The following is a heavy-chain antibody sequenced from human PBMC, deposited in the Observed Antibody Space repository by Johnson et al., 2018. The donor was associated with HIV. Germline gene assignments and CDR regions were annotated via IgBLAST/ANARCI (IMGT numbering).Heavy chain of an antibody. D-gene: IGHD5-18*01. CDR2: IRQDGNEI. CDR3: ARDGRDMVTRGAFDI. Sequence: VQLVESGGGLVQPGGSLKLSCAASRSSFSTYWMAWVRQAPGKRLEWLTNIRQDGNEINYADSVKGRFTISRDNAKNSLYLQMNSLRPEDTAVYYCARDGRDMVTRGAFDIWGQGTVVTVSS. V-gene: IGHV3-7*01. J-gene: IGHJ3*02. CDR1: RSSFSTYW.